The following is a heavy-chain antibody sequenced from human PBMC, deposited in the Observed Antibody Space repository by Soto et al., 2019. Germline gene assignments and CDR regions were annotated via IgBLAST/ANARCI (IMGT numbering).Heavy chain of an antibody. CDR1: GFTFSNYA. Sequence: GSLRLSCAASGFTFSNYAISWVRQAPGKGLEWVSSISGSGGSTYYADSVKGRFTISRDNSKNTLYLQMNSLRAEDTAVYYCATYSGNYERYGVYYGMDVWGQGTTVTVSS. J-gene: IGHJ6*02. V-gene: IGHV3-23*01. CDR2: ISGSGGST. CDR3: ATYSGNYERYGVYYGMDV. D-gene: IGHD1-26*01.